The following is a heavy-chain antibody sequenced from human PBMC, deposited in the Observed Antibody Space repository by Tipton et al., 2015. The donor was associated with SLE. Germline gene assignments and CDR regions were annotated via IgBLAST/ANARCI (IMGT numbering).Heavy chain of an antibody. CDR3: ARDSIYYDILTGYYDNDYYYGMDV. Sequence: TLSLTCTVSGGSITNYYWGWVRQPAGKGLEWIGRIYTSGSTNYNPSLKSRVTMSVDTSKNQFSLKLSSVTAADTAVHYCARDSIYYDILTGYYDNDYYYGMDVWGQGTTVTVSS. CDR2: IYTSGST. CDR1: GGSITNYY. V-gene: IGHV4-4*07. J-gene: IGHJ6*02. D-gene: IGHD3-9*01.